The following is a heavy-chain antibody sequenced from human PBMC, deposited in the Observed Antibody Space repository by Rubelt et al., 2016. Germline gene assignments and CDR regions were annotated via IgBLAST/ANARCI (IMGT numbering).Heavy chain of an antibody. D-gene: IGHD5-24*01. J-gene: IGHJ4*02. Sequence: VRQAPGKGLEWVAFIRYDGSNKYYADSVKGRFTISRDNAKNTLYLQMNSLRAEDTAVYYCARVQYVDGYNYRRGGDFDYWGQGTLVTVSS. CDR2: IRYDGSNK. V-gene: IGHV3-30*02. CDR3: ARVQYVDGYNYRRGGDFDY.